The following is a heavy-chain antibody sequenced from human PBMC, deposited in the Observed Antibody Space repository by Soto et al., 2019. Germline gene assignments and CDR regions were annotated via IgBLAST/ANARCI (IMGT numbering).Heavy chain of an antibody. D-gene: IGHD1-26*01. Sequence: EVQLVESGGGLVQPGGSLRLSCAASGFIFSDYWMHWVRQAPGMGLACVSRLDPTGSDTYYADFVKGRFTVSRDNATSTLYLQIHSLRVEDTGIYSWLRGTIQWAGMDFWGQGTTVTVS. J-gene: IGHJ6*02. CDR1: GFIFSDYW. CDR2: LDPTGSDT. CDR3: LRGTIQWAGMDF. V-gene: IGHV3-74*01.